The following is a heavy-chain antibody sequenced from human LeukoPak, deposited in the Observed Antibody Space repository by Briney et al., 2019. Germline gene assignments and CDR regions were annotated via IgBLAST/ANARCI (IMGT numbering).Heavy chain of an antibody. J-gene: IGHJ4*02. D-gene: IGHD6-13*01. CDR2: IWYDGSNK. CDR1: GFTFSSFG. Sequence: GRSLRLSCAASGFTFSSFGIYWVRQAPGKGLEWVAVIWYDGSNKYYADSVKGRFTISRDNSQSTLYLQMNSLRAEDTAVYYCARLGSSWSFDYWGQGTLVTVSS. CDR3: ARLGSSWSFDY. V-gene: IGHV3-33*01.